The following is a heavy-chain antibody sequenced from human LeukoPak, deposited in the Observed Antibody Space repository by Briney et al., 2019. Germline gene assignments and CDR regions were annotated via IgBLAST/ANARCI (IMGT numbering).Heavy chain of an antibody. CDR3: ARVLDGGDAFDI. Sequence: SETLSLTCNVSGESISSHYWSWTRQSPGKGLEWIGYVTNSGTTKFNPSLKSRVTISRDTSKNQISLRLSSVTAADTAVYYCARVLDGGDAFDIWGQGTMVTVSS. CDR1: GESISSHY. CDR2: VTNSGTT. J-gene: IGHJ3*02. V-gene: IGHV4-59*11. D-gene: IGHD2-15*01.